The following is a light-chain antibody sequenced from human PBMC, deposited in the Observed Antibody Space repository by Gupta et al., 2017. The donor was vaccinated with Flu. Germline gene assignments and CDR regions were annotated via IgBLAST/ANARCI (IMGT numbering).Light chain of an antibody. V-gene: IGKV1-5*03. CDR3: KQESSSPWA. J-gene: IGKJ1*01. Sequence: PAVVSASVGDSGPIPCRARQGISRWLAWYQQKPGQAPKLLIYKASSRESGVASRFSGSGCGTEFTLTISSLQPDDFAVYYCKQESSSPWAFGQGTKVEIK. CDR1: QGISRW. CDR2: KAS.